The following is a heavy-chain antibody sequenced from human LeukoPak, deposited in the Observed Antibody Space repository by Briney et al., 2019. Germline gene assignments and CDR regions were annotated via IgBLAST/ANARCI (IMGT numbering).Heavy chain of an antibody. J-gene: IGHJ4*02. CDR3: AKGGDSSGWLTIDY. D-gene: IGHD6-19*01. CDR2: ISWDGGST. CDR1: GFTFDDYA. Sequence: HPGGSLRLSCAASGFTFDDYAKHWVRQAPGKGLEWVSLISWDGGSTYYADSVKGRFTISRDNSKNSLYLQMNSLRAEDTALYYCAKGGDSSGWLTIDYWGQGTLVTVSS. V-gene: IGHV3-43D*03.